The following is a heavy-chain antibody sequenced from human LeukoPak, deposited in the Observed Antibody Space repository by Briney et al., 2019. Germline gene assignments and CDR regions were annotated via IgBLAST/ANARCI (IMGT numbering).Heavy chain of an antibody. Sequence: ASVRVSCKASGYTFTSYHIHWVRQAPGQGLEWMAIINPFSGSTSYAQKFQGRVTMTRDTSTSTVYMELSSLRSEDTAVYYCARTSGGIDYWGQGTLVTVST. V-gene: IGHV1-46*01. D-gene: IGHD3-10*01. CDR2: INPFSGST. CDR3: ARTSGGIDY. CDR1: GYTFTSYH. J-gene: IGHJ4*02.